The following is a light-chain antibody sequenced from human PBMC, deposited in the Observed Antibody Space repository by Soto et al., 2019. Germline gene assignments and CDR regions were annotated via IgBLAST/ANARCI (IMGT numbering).Light chain of an antibody. CDR2: MAS. CDR1: QSISSW. V-gene: IGKV1-5*03. CDR3: QQYNDNWT. J-gene: IGKJ1*01. Sequence: DIQMTQSPSTLSASVGDRVTITCRASQSISSWLAWYQQKPGKAPKLLIYMASTLQSGVPSRFSGSGSGTEFTLAISSLQPDDSATYYCQQYNDNWTFGQGTKVDIK.